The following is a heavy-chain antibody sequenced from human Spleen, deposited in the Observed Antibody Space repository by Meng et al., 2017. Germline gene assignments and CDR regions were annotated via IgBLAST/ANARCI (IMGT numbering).Heavy chain of an antibody. CDR1: GCTFSSYA. J-gene: IGHJ4*02. CDR2: IIPIFGTA. Sequence: QGQHGHLGVGLKKPGSSGKVSCKPSGCTFSSYAISWVRQAPGQGLEWMGGIIPIFGTANYAQKFQGRVTITADKSTSTAYMELSSLRSEDTAVYYCARDHSPYYYDSSGYYCLDYWGQGTLVTVSS. CDR3: ARDHSPYYYDSSGYYCLDY. V-gene: IGHV1-69*06. D-gene: IGHD3-22*01.